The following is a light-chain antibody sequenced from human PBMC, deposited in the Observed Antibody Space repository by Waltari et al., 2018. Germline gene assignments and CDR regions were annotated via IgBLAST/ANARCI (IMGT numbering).Light chain of an antibody. CDR2: KET. V-gene: IGLV3-25*03. J-gene: IGLJ2*01. CDR3: QSIDTSGPYAI. Sequence: SYELTQPPAVSVSPGQTARITCSGDVLGKQYAFWYHKKPGQDPVLVVYKETQRPSGIPELFPGPRPGTTILLAITGLQGEDEAHYFCQSIDTSGPYAIFGGGTNLTVL. CDR1: VLGKQY.